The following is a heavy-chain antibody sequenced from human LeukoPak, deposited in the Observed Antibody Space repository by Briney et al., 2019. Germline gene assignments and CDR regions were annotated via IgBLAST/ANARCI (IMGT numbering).Heavy chain of an antibody. V-gene: IGHV4-59*08. D-gene: IGHD6-13*01. Sequence: SETLSLTCTVSGGSISSYYWSWIRQPPGKGLEWIGYIYYSGSTNYNPSLKSRVTISVDTSKNQFSLKLSSVTAADTAVYYCARQVFYSSSDYFDYWGQGTLVTVSS. CDR2: IYYSGST. CDR3: ARQVFYSSSDYFDY. J-gene: IGHJ4*02. CDR1: GGSISSYY.